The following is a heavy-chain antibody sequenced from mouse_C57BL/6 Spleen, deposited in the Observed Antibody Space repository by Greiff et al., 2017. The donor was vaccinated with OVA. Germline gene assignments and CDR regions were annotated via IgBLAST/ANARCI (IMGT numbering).Heavy chain of an antibody. CDR3: TRDGYYWFAY. D-gene: IGHD2-3*01. CDR1: GYTFTDYE. Sequence: QVQLQQSGAELVRPGASVTLSCKASGYTFTDYEMHWVKQTPVHGLEWIGAIDPETGGTAYNQKFKGKAILTADKSSSTAYMGLRSLTSEDSAVYYCTRDGYYWFAYWGQGTLVTVSA. J-gene: IGHJ3*01. CDR2: IDPETGGT. V-gene: IGHV1-15*01.